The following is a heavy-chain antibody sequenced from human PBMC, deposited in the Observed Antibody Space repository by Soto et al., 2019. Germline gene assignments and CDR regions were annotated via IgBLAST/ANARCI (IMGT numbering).Heavy chain of an antibody. CDR2: IVPMFAAP. D-gene: IGHD2-21*01. Sequence: QVLLVQSGAEVKKPGSSVRVSCKTSGGTFSSFAISWVRLAPGQGLEWMGVIVPMFAAPTYAQKFQGRVSITADESTRSXYMELSRLRSDDTAVYDCARDRVMRGNAYYYGMDVWGQGTTVTVSS. CDR3: ARDRVMRGNAYYYGMDV. J-gene: IGHJ6*02. CDR1: GGTFSSFA. V-gene: IGHV1-69*12.